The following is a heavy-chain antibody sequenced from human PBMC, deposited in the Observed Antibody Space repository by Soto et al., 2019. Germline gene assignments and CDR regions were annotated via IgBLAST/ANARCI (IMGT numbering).Heavy chain of an antibody. D-gene: IGHD1-1*01. J-gene: IGHJ6*03. CDR3: AKPTRSGRDYYYYMDV. CDR1: GFTFSSYT. CDR2: ISGSGGST. V-gene: IGHV3-23*01. Sequence: GGSLRLSCAASGFTFSSYTMSWVRQAPGKGLEWVSAISGSGGSTYYADSVKGRFTISRDNSKNTLYLQMNSLRAEDTAVYYCAKPTRSGRDYYYYMDVWGKGTTVTVSS.